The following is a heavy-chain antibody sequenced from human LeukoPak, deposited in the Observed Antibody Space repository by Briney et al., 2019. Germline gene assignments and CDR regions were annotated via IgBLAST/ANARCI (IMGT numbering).Heavy chain of an antibody. CDR1: GGSISSYY. J-gene: IGHJ4*02. Sequence: PSETLSLTCTVSGGSISSYYWSWIRQPPGKGLEWIAYISDIGSINYNPSLKSRVTISLDTSKNQFSLKLSSVTAADTAVHYCVRHLHDPTFDFWGQGILVTVSS. CDR2: ISDIGSI. V-gene: IGHV4-59*08. CDR3: VRHLHDPTFDF.